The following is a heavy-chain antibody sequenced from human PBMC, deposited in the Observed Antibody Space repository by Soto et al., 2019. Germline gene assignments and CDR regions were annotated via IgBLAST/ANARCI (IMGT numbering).Heavy chain of an antibody. CDR1: GYTFSNFW. D-gene: IGHD6-13*01. Sequence: LGESLKISCQCSGYTFSNFWIAWVRQLPGKGLEWMGIIYPGDYETGYSPSFHGKVTISADRSIGTAYLQWSSLEASDSAFYFCARSPRSSPYFDYWGQGALVTVSS. J-gene: IGHJ4*02. CDR3: ARSPRSSPYFDY. CDR2: IYPGDYET. V-gene: IGHV5-51*01.